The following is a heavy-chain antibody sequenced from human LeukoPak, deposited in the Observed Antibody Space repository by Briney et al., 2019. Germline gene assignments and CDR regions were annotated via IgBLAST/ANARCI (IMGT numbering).Heavy chain of an antibody. Sequence: GASVNVSCKASGYTFTSYGISWVRQAPGQGLEWMGWISAYNGNTNYAQKLQGRVTMTTDTSTSTAYMELRSLRSDDTAVYYCARGFTDYDFWSGYLVSYYYYMDVWGKGTTVTVSS. D-gene: IGHD3-3*01. CDR1: GYTFTSYG. CDR3: ARGFTDYDFWSGYLVSYYYYMDV. V-gene: IGHV1-18*01. CDR2: ISAYNGNT. J-gene: IGHJ6*03.